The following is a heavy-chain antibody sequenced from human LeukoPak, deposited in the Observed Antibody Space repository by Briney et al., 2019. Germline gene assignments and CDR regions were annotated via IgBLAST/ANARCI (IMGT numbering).Heavy chain of an antibody. D-gene: IGHD3/OR15-3a*01. CDR1: APTLGSYA. CDR3: AKARGDWLPNGGYYMDV. V-gene: IGHV3-23*01. J-gene: IGHJ6*03. CDR2: ISGSGGST. Sequence: GESLRLAWAVSAPTLGSYAVGWVRPAPGNVMEWDSAISGSGGSTYYADSVKGRFTISRDNSKNTLYLQMNSLRAEDTAVYYCAKARGDWLPNGGYYMDVWGKGTTVTVSS.